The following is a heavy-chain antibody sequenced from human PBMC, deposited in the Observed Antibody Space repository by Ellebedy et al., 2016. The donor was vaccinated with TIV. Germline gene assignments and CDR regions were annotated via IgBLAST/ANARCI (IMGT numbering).Heavy chain of an antibody. J-gene: IGHJ5*02. CDR2: IYYNGNT. CDR1: VGSFSGYY. CDR3: ARSSDYSDGRGYYPNWFDP. Sequence: SETLSLXXAVYVGSFSGYYWSWIRQPPGKGLEWIGSIYYNGNTFSNPSLKGRVTISVDTSRKDVSLKLSSVTAADTAVYFCARSSDYSDGRGYYPNWFDPWGQGTLVTVSS. V-gene: IGHV4-34*01. D-gene: IGHD3-22*01.